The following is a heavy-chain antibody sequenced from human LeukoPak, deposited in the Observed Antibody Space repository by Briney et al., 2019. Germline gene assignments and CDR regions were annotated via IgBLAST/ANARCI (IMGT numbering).Heavy chain of an antibody. CDR2: ISYNGNT. CDR3: AKDRVRTSSGKDYYYGMDV. Sequence: PSETLSLTCTVSGGSISSYFWSWLRQPPGKGLEWIGYISYNGNTKYNPSLGSRVTVSLDKSKNQLSLKMNSVTAADTAVYYCAKDRVRTSSGKDYYYGMDVWGQGTTVTVSS. J-gene: IGHJ6*02. CDR1: GGSISSYF. D-gene: IGHD2-2*01. V-gene: IGHV4-59*01.